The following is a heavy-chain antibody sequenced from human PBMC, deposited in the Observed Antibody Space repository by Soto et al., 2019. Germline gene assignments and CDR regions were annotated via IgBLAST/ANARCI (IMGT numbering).Heavy chain of an antibody. CDR2: VSRAGTYT. CDR1: GFTFSSYA. J-gene: IGHJ5*02. Sequence: EVQLLESGGDVVRPGGSLRLSCEASGFTFSSYAMGWVRQAPGKGLEWVAGVSRAGTYTFYADSVRGRFSISRDNSRDTVDLYMNALGGDDTAVYFCVKYTVTEDLGESWGQGTLVSVSS. CDR3: VKYTVTEDLGES. V-gene: IGHV3-23*01. D-gene: IGHD3-16*01.